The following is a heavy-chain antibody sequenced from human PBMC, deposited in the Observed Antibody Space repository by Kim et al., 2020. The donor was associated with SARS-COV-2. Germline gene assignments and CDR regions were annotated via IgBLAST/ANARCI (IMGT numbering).Heavy chain of an antibody. Sequence: SETLSLTCTVSGGSVSSGSYYWSRIRQPPGKGLEWIGYIYYSGSTNYNPSLKSRVTISVDTSKNQFSLKLSSVTAADTAVYYCARDHNGDYVDYWGQGTLVTVSS. V-gene: IGHV4-61*01. CDR2: IYYSGST. CDR1: GGSVSSGSYY. CDR3: ARDHNGDYVDY. D-gene: IGHD4-17*01. J-gene: IGHJ4*02.